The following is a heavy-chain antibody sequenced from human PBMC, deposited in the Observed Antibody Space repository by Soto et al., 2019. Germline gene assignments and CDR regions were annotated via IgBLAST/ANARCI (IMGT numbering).Heavy chain of an antibody. Sequence: QVQLVQSRAEVKKPGSSVKVSCKASGGTFSSYAISWVRQAPGQGLEWMGGIIPIFGTANYAQKFQGRVTITADESTSTAYMELSSLRSEDTAVYYCARDGGSIAAAGTRYWGQGTLVTVSS. D-gene: IGHD6-13*01. CDR2: IIPIFGTA. V-gene: IGHV1-69*01. CDR3: ARDGGSIAAAGTRY. J-gene: IGHJ4*02. CDR1: GGTFSSYA.